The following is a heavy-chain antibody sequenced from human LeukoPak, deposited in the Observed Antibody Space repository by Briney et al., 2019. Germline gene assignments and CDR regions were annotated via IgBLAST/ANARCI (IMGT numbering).Heavy chain of an antibody. Sequence: GGSLRLSCAASGFTFSSYAMSWVRQAPGKGLEWVSAISGSGGSTYYADSVKGRFTISRDNSKNTLYLQVKSLRAEDTAVYYCARGPSGWGSLDSWGQGTLVTVSS. J-gene: IGHJ4*02. CDR3: ARGPSGWGSLDS. CDR1: GFTFSSYA. V-gene: IGHV3-23*01. CDR2: ISGSGGST. D-gene: IGHD7-27*01.